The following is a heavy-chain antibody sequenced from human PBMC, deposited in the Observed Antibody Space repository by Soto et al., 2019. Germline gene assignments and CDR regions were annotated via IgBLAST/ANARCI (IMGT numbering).Heavy chain of an antibody. D-gene: IGHD6-13*01. V-gene: IGHV1-18*01. CDR2: ISAYNGNT. J-gene: IGHJ4*02. CDR3: ASFGEATHSSSWYYFDN. CDR1: GYTFTSYG. Sequence: ASVKVSSKASGYTFTSYGISALRQAPGQGLEWMGWISAYNGNTNYAQKLQGRVTMTTDTSTSTAYMELRSLRSDDTAVYYCASFGEATHSSSWYYFDNRGQGTLVTVSS.